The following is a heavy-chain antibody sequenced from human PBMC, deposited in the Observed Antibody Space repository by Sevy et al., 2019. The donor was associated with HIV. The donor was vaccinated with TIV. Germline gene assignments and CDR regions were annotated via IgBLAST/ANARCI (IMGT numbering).Heavy chain of an antibody. CDR3: ARVTSNVYFDY. CDR2: ISSSGSTI. Sequence: GGSLRLSCAASGFTFSDYYMSWIRQAPGKGLEWVSYISSSGSTIYYADSVKGRLTISRDNAKNSLYLQMNSLRAKDTAVYYCARVTSNVYFDYWGQGTLVTVSS. CDR1: GFTFSDYY. V-gene: IGHV3-11*01. J-gene: IGHJ4*02.